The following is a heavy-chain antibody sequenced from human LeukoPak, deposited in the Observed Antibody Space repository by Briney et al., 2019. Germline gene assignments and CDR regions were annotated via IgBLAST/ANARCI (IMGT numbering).Heavy chain of an antibody. CDR1: GFTFSSYS. CDR2: ISSSSSYI. V-gene: IGHV3-21*01. J-gene: IGHJ3*02. D-gene: IGHD2-2*01. CDR3: ASPVVVPAAIYHDAFDI. Sequence: GGSLRLSCAASGFTFSSYSMNWVCQAPGKGLEWVSSISSSSSYIYYADSVKGRFTISRDNAKNSLYLQMNSLRAEDTAVYYCASPVVVPAAIYHDAFDIWGQGTMVTVSS.